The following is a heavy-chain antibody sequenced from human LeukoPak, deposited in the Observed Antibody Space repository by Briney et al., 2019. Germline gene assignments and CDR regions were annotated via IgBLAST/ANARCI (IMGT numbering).Heavy chain of an antibody. CDR1: GFTFSDYY. CDR3: PRDYYYDSSGYYLYY. CDR2: ISSSSSYT. J-gene: IGHJ4*02. V-gene: IGHV3-11*05. D-gene: IGHD3-22*01. Sequence: PGGSLRLSCAASGFTFSDYYMSWIRQAPGKGLEWVSYISSSSSYTDYADSVKGRFTISRDNAKNLLYLQMNSLRAEDTAVYYCPRDYYYDSSGYYLYYWGQGTLVTVSS.